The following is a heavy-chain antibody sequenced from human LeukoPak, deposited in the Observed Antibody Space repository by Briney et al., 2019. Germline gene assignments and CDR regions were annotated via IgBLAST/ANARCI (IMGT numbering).Heavy chain of an antibody. V-gene: IGHV4-34*01. CDR2: INHSGET. D-gene: IGHD1-26*01. CDR1: DGSLNNYY. J-gene: IGHJ5*01. CDR3: ARGPGSGSYYAWFDS. Sequence: SETLSLTCAVYDGSLNNYYWNWIRQPPGKGLEWIGEINHSGETYYNPSLKSRVTFSVDTSKNQISLSVSSVTAADTAVYFCARGPGSGSYYAWFDSWGQGTLVTVSS.